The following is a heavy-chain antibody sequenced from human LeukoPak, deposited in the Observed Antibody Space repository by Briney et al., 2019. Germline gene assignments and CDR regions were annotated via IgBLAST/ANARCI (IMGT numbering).Heavy chain of an antibody. J-gene: IGHJ4*02. Sequence: PGRSLRLSCAASGFTFSSYAMHWVRQAPGKGLEWVAVLSYDGSNKYYADSVKGRFTISRDNSKNTLYLQMNSLRTEDTAVYYCARGTWLGATYHFDSWGPGTLVTVSS. CDR2: LSYDGSNK. V-gene: IGHV3-30-3*01. CDR3: ARGTWLGATYHFDS. D-gene: IGHD3-22*01. CDR1: GFTFSSYA.